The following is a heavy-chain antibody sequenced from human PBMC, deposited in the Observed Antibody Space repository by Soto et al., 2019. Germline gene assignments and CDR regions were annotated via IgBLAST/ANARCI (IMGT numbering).Heavy chain of an antibody. D-gene: IGHD5-12*01. J-gene: IGHJ4*02. Sequence: SETLSLTCTVSGGSISSYYWSWIRQPPGKGLEWIGYIYYSGSTNYNPSHKSRVTISVDTSKNQFSLKMSTVTAADTAVYYCARTLKRYIVATIPPFFDYWGQGTLVTVSS. V-gene: IGHV4-59*08. CDR2: IYYSGST. CDR3: ARTLKRYIVATIPPFFDY. CDR1: GGSISSYY.